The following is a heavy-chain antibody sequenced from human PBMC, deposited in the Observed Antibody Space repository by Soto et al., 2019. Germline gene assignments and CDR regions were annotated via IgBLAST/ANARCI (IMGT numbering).Heavy chain of an antibody. V-gene: IGHV3-74*01. J-gene: IGHJ4*02. CDR1: GFTCSSYW. CDR3: ARAWWESRVYFDY. D-gene: IGHD1-26*01. CDR2: IKGDGSGT. Sequence: GALRLSCAASGFTCSSYWMHWVRQAPGKGLVWVSRIKGDGSGTSYADSVKGRFTISRDNAKNTLYLQINSPRADDTAVYYRARAWWESRVYFDYWGQGALVPVPS.